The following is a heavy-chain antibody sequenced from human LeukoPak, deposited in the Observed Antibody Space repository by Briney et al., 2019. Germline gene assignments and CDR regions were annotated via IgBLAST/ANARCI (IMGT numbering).Heavy chain of an antibody. J-gene: IGHJ5*02. CDR3: ARLPYYYDSSGPRGWFDP. CDR2: IYYSGST. Sequence: TSETLSLTCTVSGGSISRGTYYWSWIRQPAGKGLEWIGYIYYSGSTNYNPSLKSRVTISVDTSKNQFSLKLSSVTAADTAVYYCARLPYYYDSSGPRGWFDPWGQGTLVTVSS. D-gene: IGHD3-22*01. V-gene: IGHV4-61*10. CDR1: GGSISRGTYY.